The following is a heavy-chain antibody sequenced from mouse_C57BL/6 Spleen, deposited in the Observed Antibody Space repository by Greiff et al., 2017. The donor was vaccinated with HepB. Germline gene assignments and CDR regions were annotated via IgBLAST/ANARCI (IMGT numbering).Heavy chain of an antibody. CDR1: GFTFSDYG. V-gene: IGHV5-17*01. Sequence: EVQLVESGGGLVKPGGSLKLSCAASGFTFSDYGMHWVRQAPEKGLEWVAYISSGSSTIYYAETVKGRFTISRDNAKNTLFLQMTSLRSEDPAMYYCASAPYYYGSSYLYFDVWGTGTTVTVSS. D-gene: IGHD1-1*01. CDR2: ISSGSSTI. J-gene: IGHJ1*03. CDR3: ASAPYYYGSSYLYFDV.